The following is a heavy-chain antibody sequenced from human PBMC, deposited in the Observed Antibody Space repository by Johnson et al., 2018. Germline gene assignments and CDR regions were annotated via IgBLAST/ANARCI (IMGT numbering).Heavy chain of an antibody. D-gene: IGHD2-21*02. CDR3: TKTCGGDCYYFQH. CDR2: IRSKAYGGTT. V-gene: IGHV3-49*03. Sequence: VQLVQSGGGLVQPGRSLRLSCTASGFTFGDYAMSWFRQAPGKGLEWVGFIRSKAYGGTTEYAASVQGRFTISRDDSKSIAYLQMNSLKTEDTAGYYFTKTCGGDCYYFQHWGQGTLVTVSS. CDR1: GFTFGDYA. J-gene: IGHJ1*01.